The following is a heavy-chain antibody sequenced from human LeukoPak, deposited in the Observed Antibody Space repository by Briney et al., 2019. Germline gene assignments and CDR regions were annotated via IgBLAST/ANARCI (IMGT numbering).Heavy chain of an antibody. CDR1: GYTFTSYG. V-gene: IGHV1-69*13. CDR3: ARDSVADSSPSFFDY. Sequence: SVKVSCKASGYTFTSYGISWVRQAPGQGLEWMGGIIPIFGTANYAQKFQGRVTITADESTSTAYMELSSLRSEDTAVYYCARDSVADSSPSFFDYWGQGTLVTVSS. CDR2: IIPIFGTA. J-gene: IGHJ4*02. D-gene: IGHD6-13*01.